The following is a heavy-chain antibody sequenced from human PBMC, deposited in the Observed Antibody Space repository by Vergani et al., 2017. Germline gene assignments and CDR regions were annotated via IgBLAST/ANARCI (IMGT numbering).Heavy chain of an antibody. V-gene: IGHV3-30*18. J-gene: IGHJ2*01. D-gene: IGHD3-10*01. Sequence: QVQLVESGGGVVQPGRSLRLSCAASGFTFSSYGMHWVRQAPGKGLEGVAVISYDGSNKYYADSVKGRFTISRDNSNNPLYLQMNSLRAEDTAVYYCAKDIGSGGYWYFDLWGRGTLVTVSS. CDR2: ISYDGSNK. CDR3: AKDIGSGGYWYFDL. CDR1: GFTFSSYG.